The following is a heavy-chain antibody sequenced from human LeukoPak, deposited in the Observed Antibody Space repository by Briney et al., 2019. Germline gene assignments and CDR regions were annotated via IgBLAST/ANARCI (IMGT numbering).Heavy chain of an antibody. V-gene: IGHV4-39*01. CDR3: RLVVAATSYYYYYGMDV. D-gene: IGHD2-15*01. CDR2: IYYSGST. J-gene: IGHJ6*02. Sequence: SQTLSLTCTVSGGSISSSSYYWGWIRQTPGKGLEWVGSIYYSGSTYYNPSLKSRVTISVDTSKNQFSLKLSSVTAADTAVYYCRLVVAATSYYYYYGMDVWGQGTTVTVSS. CDR1: GGSISSSSYY.